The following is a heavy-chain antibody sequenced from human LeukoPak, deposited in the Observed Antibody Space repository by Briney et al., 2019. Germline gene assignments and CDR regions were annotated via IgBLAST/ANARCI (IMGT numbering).Heavy chain of an antibody. J-gene: IGHJ5*02. CDR3: ARTAYCGGDCYSDWFDP. CDR2: MNPNSGNT. CDR1: GYTFTSYD. V-gene: IGHV1-8*01. Sequence: ASVKVSCKASGYTFTSYDINWVRQATGQGLEWMGWMNPNSGNTGYAQKFQGRVTMTRNTSISTAYMELSSLRSEDTAVHYCARTAYCGGDCYSDWFDPWGQGTLVTVSS. D-gene: IGHD2-21*02.